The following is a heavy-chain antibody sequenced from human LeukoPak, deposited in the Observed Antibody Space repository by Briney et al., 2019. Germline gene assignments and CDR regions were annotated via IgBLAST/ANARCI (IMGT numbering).Heavy chain of an antibody. V-gene: IGHV3-48*03. CDR2: ISSSGSTI. CDR1: GFTFSSYE. CDR3: AGYDSTGHYFF. D-gene: IGHD3-22*01. J-gene: IGHJ4*02. Sequence: PGGSLRLSCAASGFTFSSYEMNWVRQAPGKGLEGVSYISSSGSTIYYADSVRGRFTVSRDNAKNSLYLQMNSLRAKDTAVYYCAGYDSTGHYFFWGQGTLVTVSS.